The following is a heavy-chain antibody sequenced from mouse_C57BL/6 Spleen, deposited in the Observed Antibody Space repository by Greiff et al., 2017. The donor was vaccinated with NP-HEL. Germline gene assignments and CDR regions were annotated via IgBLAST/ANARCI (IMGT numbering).Heavy chain of an antibody. CDR3: AREGYDPPYFDY. D-gene: IGHD2-2*01. CDR1: GYTFTSYW. V-gene: IGHV1-55*01. Sequence: VQLQQPGAELVKPGASVKMSCKASGYTFTSYWITWVKQRPGQGLEWIGDIYPGSGSTNYNEKFKSKATLTVDTSSSTAYMQLSSLTSEDSAVYYCAREGYDPPYFDYWGQGTTLTVSS. CDR2: IYPGSGST. J-gene: IGHJ2*01.